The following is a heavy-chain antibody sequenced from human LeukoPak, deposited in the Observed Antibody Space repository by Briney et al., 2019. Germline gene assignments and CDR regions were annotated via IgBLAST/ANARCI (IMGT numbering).Heavy chain of an antibody. D-gene: IGHD1-26*01. CDR3: AKRHHSGSYWTYFDY. Sequence: GGSLRLSCAASGFTFDYYAMHWVRQAPGKGLEWVSLISGDGGSTYYADSVKGRFTISRDNSKNSLYLQMNSLRTEDTALYYCAKRHHSGSYWTYFDYWGQGTLVTVSS. J-gene: IGHJ4*02. CDR1: GFTFDYYA. CDR2: ISGDGGST. V-gene: IGHV3-43*02.